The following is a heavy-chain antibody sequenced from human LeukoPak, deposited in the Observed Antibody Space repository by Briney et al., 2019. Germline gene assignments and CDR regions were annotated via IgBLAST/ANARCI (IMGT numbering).Heavy chain of an antibody. D-gene: IGHD3-16*01. CDR2: ISPSSRYT. J-gene: IGHJ4*02. Sequence: GGSLRLSCAASGFTFSDYYMSWIRQAPGKGLEWISYISPSSRYTNDADSVKGRFTISRDNAKNTLYLQMNSLRAEDTAVYYCARVNVCPRCHFDYWGQGTLVTVSS. V-gene: IGHV3-11*06. CDR3: ARVNVCPRCHFDY. CDR1: GFTFSDYY.